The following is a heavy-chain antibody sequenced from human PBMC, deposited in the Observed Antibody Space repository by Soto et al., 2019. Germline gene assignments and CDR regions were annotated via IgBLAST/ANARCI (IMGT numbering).Heavy chain of an antibody. J-gene: IGHJ4*02. D-gene: IGHD6-19*01. CDR3: ARGGAYNGGWFS. CDR1: GSTLSGYW. Sequence: EVQLVESGGGLVQPGGSLRLSCAASGSTLSGYWMHWVRQSPGKGLVWVSRLNSDGSITSYADSVKGRFTISRDNAKNTLYLQMNSLGAEDTAVYFCARGGAYNGGWFSWGPGTLVTVSS. CDR2: LNSDGSIT. V-gene: IGHV3-74*01.